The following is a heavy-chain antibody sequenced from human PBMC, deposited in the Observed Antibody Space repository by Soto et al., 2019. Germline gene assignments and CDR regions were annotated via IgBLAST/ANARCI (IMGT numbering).Heavy chain of an antibody. D-gene: IGHD3-22*01. CDR1: GFTFSNAW. CDR2: IKSKTDGGTT. CDR3: TKNSYGTMIVVRFNY. J-gene: IGHJ4*01. Sequence: GGSLRLSCTASGFTFSNAWINCVRQAPGKGLEWVGRIKSKTDGGTTDFAAPVRGRFAISRDDSKNMVYPQMNSRKTEDPGIYYVTKNSYGTMIVVRFNYGGHEPLLT. V-gene: IGHV3-15*07.